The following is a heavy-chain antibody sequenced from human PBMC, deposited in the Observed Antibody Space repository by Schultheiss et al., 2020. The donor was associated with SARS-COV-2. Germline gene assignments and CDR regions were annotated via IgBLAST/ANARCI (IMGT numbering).Heavy chain of an antibody. CDR2: IYYSGST. V-gene: IGHV4-39*01. CDR3: ARKGGYCTGGVCYTYFDY. Sequence: SETLSLTCTVSGGSISSSSYYWGWIRQPPGKGLEWIGSIYYSGSTYYNPSLKSRVTISVDTSKNQFSLKLSSVTAADTAVYYCARKGGYCTGGVCYTYFDYWGQGTLVTVSS. J-gene: IGHJ4*02. CDR1: GGSISSSSYY. D-gene: IGHD2-8*02.